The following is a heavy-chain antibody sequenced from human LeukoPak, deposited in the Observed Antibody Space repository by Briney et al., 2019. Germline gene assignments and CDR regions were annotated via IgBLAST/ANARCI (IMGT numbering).Heavy chain of an antibody. CDR2: ISGSGGST. CDR1: GFTFSSYA. V-gene: IGHV3-23*01. Sequence: PGGSLRLSCAASGFTFSSYAMSWVRQAPGKGLEWVSAISGSGGSTYYADSVKGRFTISRDNSKNTLYLQMNSLRAEDTAVYYCAKDLPVPYCGGDCYQTLGFDYWGQGTLVTVSS. J-gene: IGHJ4*02. D-gene: IGHD2-21*02. CDR3: AKDLPVPYCGGDCYQTLGFDY.